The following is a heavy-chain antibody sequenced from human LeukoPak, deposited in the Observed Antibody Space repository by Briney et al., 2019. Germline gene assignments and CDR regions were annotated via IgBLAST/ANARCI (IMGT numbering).Heavy chain of an antibody. V-gene: IGHV1-69*01. J-gene: IGHJ1*01. D-gene: IGHD4-17*01. Sequence: SSVKVSCXASGGTFSSYAISWVRQARGQGLEWMEGIIPIFGTANYAQKFQGRVTITADESTSTAYMELSSLRSEDTAVYYCAGSTVTRLAEYFQHWGQGTLVTVSS. CDR2: IIPIFGTA. CDR3: AGSTVTRLAEYFQH. CDR1: GGTFSSYA.